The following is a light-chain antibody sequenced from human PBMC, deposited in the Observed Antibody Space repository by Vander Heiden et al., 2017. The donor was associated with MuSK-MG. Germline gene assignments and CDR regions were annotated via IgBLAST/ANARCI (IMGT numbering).Light chain of an antibody. CDR2: AAS. CDR3: QQYNSDPYT. CDR1: QSISNY. J-gene: IGKJ2*01. V-gene: IGKV1-27*01. Sequence: DIQITQPPSSLSASVGDRVTITCRASQSISNYLAWYQQKPGKVPKLLIYAASTLQSGVPSRFSGSGSGTDFTLTISSLQPEDVATYYCQQYNSDPYTFGPGTKVEIK.